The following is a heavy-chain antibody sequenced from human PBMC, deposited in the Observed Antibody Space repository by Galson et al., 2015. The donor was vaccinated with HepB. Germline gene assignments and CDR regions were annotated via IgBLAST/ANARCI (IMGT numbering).Heavy chain of an antibody. V-gene: IGHV3-23*01. CDR1: GFTFSSYA. CDR3: AKDVMMESVGDAFDI. Sequence: SLRLSCAASGFTFSSYAMSWVRQAPGKGLGWVSAISGSGGSTYYADSVKGRFTISRDNSKNTLYLQMNSLRAEDTAVYYCAKDVMMESVGDAFDIWGQGTMVTVSS. CDR2: ISGSGGST. J-gene: IGHJ3*02. D-gene: IGHD2/OR15-2a*01.